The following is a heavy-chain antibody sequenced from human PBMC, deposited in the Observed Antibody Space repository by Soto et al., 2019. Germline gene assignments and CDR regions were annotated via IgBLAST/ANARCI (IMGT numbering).Heavy chain of an antibody. CDR3: TKVGDILTVYLD. Sequence: EVQLLESGGGLVQPGGSLRLSCAASGFTFSNYAMSWVRQSPGKGLEWVSGISGSGDTTYYADSVKGRFTISRDNSKNTVYMQMNSLRAEDTAIYYCTKVGDILTVYLDWGQGTLVIVSS. D-gene: IGHD3-9*01. CDR2: ISGSGDTT. J-gene: IGHJ4*02. V-gene: IGHV3-23*01. CDR1: GFTFSNYA.